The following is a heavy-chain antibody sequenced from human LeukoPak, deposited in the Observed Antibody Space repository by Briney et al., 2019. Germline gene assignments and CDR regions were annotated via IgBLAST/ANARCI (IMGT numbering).Heavy chain of an antibody. Sequence: PSETLSLTCTVSGGSISSYYWSWIRQPPGKGLEWIGYIYYSGSTNYNPSLKSRVTISVDTSKNQFSLKLSSVTAADTAVYYCARRYSSSWSWDQNWFDPWGQGTLVTVSS. V-gene: IGHV4-59*08. D-gene: IGHD6-13*01. J-gene: IGHJ5*02. CDR1: GGSISSYY. CDR3: ARRYSSSWSWDQNWFDP. CDR2: IYYSGST.